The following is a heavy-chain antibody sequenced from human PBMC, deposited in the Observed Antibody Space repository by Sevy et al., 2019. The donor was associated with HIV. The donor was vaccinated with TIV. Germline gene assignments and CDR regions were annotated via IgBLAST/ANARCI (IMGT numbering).Heavy chain of an antibody. D-gene: IGHD2-8*01. J-gene: IGHJ4*02. V-gene: IGHV3-23*01. CDR3: AREGCTQPHDY. CDR1: GFTFSIYT. CDR2: FCFGGSKI. Sequence: GSLRLSCAASGFTFSIYTMSWVRQAPGKGLEWVSTFCFGGSKIYYADSVKGRFTISRDNSRNTVYLRMNSLRADDTAVYYCAREGCTQPHDYWGQGTLVTVSS.